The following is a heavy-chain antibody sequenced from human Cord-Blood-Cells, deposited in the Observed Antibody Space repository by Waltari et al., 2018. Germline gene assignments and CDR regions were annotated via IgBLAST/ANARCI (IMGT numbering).Heavy chain of an antibody. CDR3: ATDCSSTSCYNWFDP. Sequence: QVQLVQSGAEVKKPGASVKVSCKVSGYTLTDLSMPWVRQAPGKGLEWMGGFDPEDGETIYAQKFQGRVTMTEDTSTDTAYMELSSLRSEDTAVYYCATDCSSTSCYNWFDPWGQGTLVTVSS. J-gene: IGHJ5*02. V-gene: IGHV1-24*01. CDR1: GYTLTDLS. D-gene: IGHD2-2*01. CDR2: FDPEDGET.